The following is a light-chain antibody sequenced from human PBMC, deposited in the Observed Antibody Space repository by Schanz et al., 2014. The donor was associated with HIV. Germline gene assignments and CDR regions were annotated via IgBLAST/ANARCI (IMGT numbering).Light chain of an antibody. CDR3: QSHASNXXGXVV. Sequence: QSVLTQPPSVSGAPGQRVTISCTGSNSNIGAGYDVHWYQQLPGTAPKLLIYGNSNRPSGVPDRFSGSKSGTSASLAITGXXXXXEDDSYYQSHASNXXGXVVFGGGTKLTVL. CDR1: NSNIGAGYD. J-gene: IGLJ2*01. CDR2: GNS. V-gene: IGLV1-40*01.